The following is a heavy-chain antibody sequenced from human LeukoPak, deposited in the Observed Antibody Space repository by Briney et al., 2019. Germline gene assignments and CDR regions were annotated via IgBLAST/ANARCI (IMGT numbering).Heavy chain of an antibody. Sequence: PGGSLRLSCAASGFTFSRNGMHWVRQAPGKGLEWVAVISHDGTNKYHADSVKGRFTISRDNSKNTLYLEMSSLRAGDTAVYYCAKVTQIEGGSDSCYRALAHWGQGTLVTVSS. CDR3: AKVTQIEGGSDSCYRALAH. V-gene: IGHV3-30*18. CDR1: GFTFSRNG. CDR2: ISHDGTNK. D-gene: IGHD3-10*01. J-gene: IGHJ4*02.